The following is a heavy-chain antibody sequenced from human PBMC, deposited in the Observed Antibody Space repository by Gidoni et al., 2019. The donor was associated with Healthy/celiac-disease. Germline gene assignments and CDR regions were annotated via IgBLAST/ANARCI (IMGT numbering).Heavy chain of an antibody. CDR1: GGTFSSSA. Sequence: QVQLVQSGAEVKKPGSSVKVSCKASGGTFSSSAISWVRQAPGQGLEWMGRIIPILGIANYAQKFQGRVTITADKSTSTAYMELSSLRSEDTAVYYCARESLWGSSWYLHFDYWGQGTLVTVSS. J-gene: IGHJ4*02. V-gene: IGHV1-69*04. CDR3: ARESLWGSSWYLHFDY. D-gene: IGHD6-13*01. CDR2: IIPILGIA.